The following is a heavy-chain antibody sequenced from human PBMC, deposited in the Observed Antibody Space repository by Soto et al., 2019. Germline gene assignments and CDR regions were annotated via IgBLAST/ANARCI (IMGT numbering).Heavy chain of an antibody. CDR1: GGSISSYY. J-gene: IGHJ6*02. CDR2: IYYSGST. CDR3: ARVFIAVSRHPVVDYYYGMDV. Sequence: SETLSLTCTVSGGSISSYYWSWIRQPPGKGLEWIGYIYYSGSTNYNPSLKSRVTISVDTSASTAYMELSSLRSEDTAVYYCARVFIAVSRHPVVDYYYGMDVWGQGTTVTVSS. V-gene: IGHV4-59*01. D-gene: IGHD6-19*01.